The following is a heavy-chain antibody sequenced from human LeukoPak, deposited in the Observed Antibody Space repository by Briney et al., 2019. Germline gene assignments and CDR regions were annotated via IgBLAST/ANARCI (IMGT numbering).Heavy chain of an antibody. J-gene: IGHJ4*02. Sequence: SETLSLTCTVSGYSISSGYYWGWIRQPPGKGLEWIGSIYHSGSTCYNPSLKSRVTISVDTSKNQFSLKLSSVTAADTAVYYCARANYGDYHDYWGQGTLVTVSS. D-gene: IGHD4-17*01. CDR3: ARANYGDYHDY. CDR1: GYSISSGYY. CDR2: IYHSGST. V-gene: IGHV4-38-2*02.